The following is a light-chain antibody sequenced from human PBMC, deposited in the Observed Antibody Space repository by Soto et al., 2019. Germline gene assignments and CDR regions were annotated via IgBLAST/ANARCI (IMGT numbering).Light chain of an antibody. CDR2: WAS. Sequence: DIVMTQSPDSLAVSLGERATINCKSSRSVLYSSNNKNYLAWYQQKPGQPPKLLIYWASTRESGVPDRFSGSGSGTDFTLTISSLQAEDVAVYYCQQYYTTPPLTFGGGTRLEIK. CDR1: RSVLYSSNNKNY. J-gene: IGKJ5*01. CDR3: QQYYTTPPLT. V-gene: IGKV4-1*01.